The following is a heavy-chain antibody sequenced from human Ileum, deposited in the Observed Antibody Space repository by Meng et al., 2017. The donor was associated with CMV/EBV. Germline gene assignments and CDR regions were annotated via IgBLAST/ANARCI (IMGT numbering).Heavy chain of an antibody. V-gene: IGHV4-39*07. D-gene: IGHD3-3*01. CDR2: IFYSGST. CDR1: GGSITTNKYY. J-gene: IGHJ5*02. Sequence: QLEHSGPGLVKPLETLSLTCRGSGGSITTNKYYWGWIRQPPGKGLEWIGSIFYSGSTYYKPSLKSRVTISRDTSKNQFSLKLTSVTAADTAVYFCARDLVGFLEGFDPWGQGTLVTVSS. CDR3: ARDLVGFLEGFDP.